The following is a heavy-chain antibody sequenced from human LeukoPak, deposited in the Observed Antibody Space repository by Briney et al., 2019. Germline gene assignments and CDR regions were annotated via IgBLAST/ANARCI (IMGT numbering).Heavy chain of an antibody. CDR2: ITSISNT. J-gene: IGHJ4*02. D-gene: IGHD1-14*01. CDR1: GFTFRSHA. Sequence: GGSLRLSCAASGFTFRSHAMSWVRQAPGKGLEWVSTITSISNTYYPDSVKGRFTISRDNSRDTLYLQMNTLRAEDTAIYYCAHRTAFDSWGQGTLVTVPS. V-gene: IGHV3-23*01. CDR3: AHRTAFDS.